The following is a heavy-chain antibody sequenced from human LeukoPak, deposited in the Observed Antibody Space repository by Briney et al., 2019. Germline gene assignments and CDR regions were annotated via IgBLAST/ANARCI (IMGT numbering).Heavy chain of an antibody. CDR1: GFTFSSYA. V-gene: IGHV3-23*01. CDR2: ISGSGGST. J-gene: IGHJ4*02. CDR3: AKYAATYYYDSSGCCWDPYFDY. D-gene: IGHD3-22*01. Sequence: GGSLRLSCAASGFTFSSYAMSWVRQAPGKGLEWVSAISGSGGSTYYADSVKGRFTISRDNSKNTLYLQMNSLRAEDTAVYYCAKYAATYYYDSSGCCWDPYFDYWGQGTLVTVSS.